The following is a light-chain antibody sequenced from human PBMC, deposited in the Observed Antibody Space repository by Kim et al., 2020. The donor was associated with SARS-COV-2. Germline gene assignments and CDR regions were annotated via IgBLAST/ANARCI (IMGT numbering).Light chain of an antibody. CDR2: DN. CDR1: KLGDKY. CDR3: QAWDSSTWV. V-gene: IGLV3-1*01. Sequence: SVSPGKIATITCSGGKLGDKYACWYQQKAGQPPVLVIYDNKRPSGIPERFSGSTSGNTATLTISGTQAVDEADYYCQAWDSSTWVFGGGTKVTVL. J-gene: IGLJ3*02.